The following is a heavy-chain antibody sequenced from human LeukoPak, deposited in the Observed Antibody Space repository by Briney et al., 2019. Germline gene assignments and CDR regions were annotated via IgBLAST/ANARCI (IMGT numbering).Heavy chain of an antibody. V-gene: IGHV1-2*06. CDR3: ARGWIQLWFVDY. J-gene: IGHJ4*02. CDR2: INPNSGGT. CDR1: GYTFTGYY. Sequence: ASVKVSCKASGYTFTGYYMHWVRQAPGQGLEWMGRINPNSGGTNYAQKFQGRVTMTRDTSISTAYMELSRLRSDGTAVYYCARGWIQLWFVDYWGQGTLVTVSS. D-gene: IGHD5-18*01.